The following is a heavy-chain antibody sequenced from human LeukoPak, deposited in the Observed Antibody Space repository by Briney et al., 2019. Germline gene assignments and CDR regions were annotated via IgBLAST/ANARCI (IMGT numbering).Heavy chain of an antibody. V-gene: IGHV3-21*01. CDR2: ISSSSSYI. D-gene: IGHD6-6*01. Sequence: GGSLRLSCAASGFTFSSYSMNWVRQAPGKGLEWVSSISSSSSYIYYADSVKGRFTISRDNAKNSLYLQMNSLRAEDTAVYYCARFGSSYYFDYWGQGTLVTVSS. CDR1: GFTFSSYS. J-gene: IGHJ4*02. CDR3: ARFGSSYYFDY.